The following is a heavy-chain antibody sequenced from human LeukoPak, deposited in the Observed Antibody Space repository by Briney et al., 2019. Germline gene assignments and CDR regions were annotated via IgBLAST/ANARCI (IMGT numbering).Heavy chain of an antibody. V-gene: IGHV5-51*01. D-gene: IGHD2-2*02. Sequence: GESLKISCKGSGYSFTSYWIGWVRQMPGKGLEWMGIIYPGDSDTRYSPSFQGQVTISADKSISTAYLQWSSLKASDTAMYYCARVPLGYCSSTSCYNFDYWGQGTLVTVSS. CDR3: ARVPLGYCSSTSCYNFDY. CDR2: IYPGDSDT. J-gene: IGHJ4*02. CDR1: GYSFTSYW.